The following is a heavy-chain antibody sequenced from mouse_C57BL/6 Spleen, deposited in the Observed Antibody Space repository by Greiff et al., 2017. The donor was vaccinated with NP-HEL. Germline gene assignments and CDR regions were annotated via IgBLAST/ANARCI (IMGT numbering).Heavy chain of an antibody. CDR3: ARNYYDYDGSYAMDY. Sequence: EVMLVESGGGLVKPGGSLKLSCAASGFTFSDYGMHWVRQAPEKGLEWVAYISSGSSTIYYADTVKGRFTISRDNAKNTLFLQMTSLRSEDTAMYYCARNYYDYDGSYAMDYWGQGTSVTVSS. J-gene: IGHJ4*01. V-gene: IGHV5-17*01. CDR1: GFTFSDYG. D-gene: IGHD2-4*01. CDR2: ISSGSSTI.